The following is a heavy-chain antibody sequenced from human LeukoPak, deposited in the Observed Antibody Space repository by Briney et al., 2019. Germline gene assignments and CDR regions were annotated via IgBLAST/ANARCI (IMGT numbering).Heavy chain of an antibody. CDR1: GFTFSNYV. J-gene: IGHJ4*02. D-gene: IGHD5-12*01. V-gene: IGHV3-30-3*01. CDR3: ARGIYPYYFDY. CDR2: ISYDGSNK. Sequence: GRSLRLSCAASGFTFSNYVIHWVRQAPGKGLEWVAVISYDGSNKYYADSVKGRFTISRDNSKNTLYLQLNSLRAEDTAVFYCARGIYPYYFDYWGQGTLVTVSS.